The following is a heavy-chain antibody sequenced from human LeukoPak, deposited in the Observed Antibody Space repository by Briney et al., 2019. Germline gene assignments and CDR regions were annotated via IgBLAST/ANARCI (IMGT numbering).Heavy chain of an antibody. D-gene: IGHD5-12*01. CDR1: GFTFSSYE. CDR3: ARGGGYDPFDY. J-gene: IGHJ4*02. Sequence: GGSLRLSCAASGFTFSSYEMNWVRQAPGKGLEWVSYISSSGSTIYYADSVKGRFTISRDNAKNSLYLQMNSLSAEDTAVYYCARGGGYDPFDYWGQGTLVTVSS. V-gene: IGHV3-48*03. CDR2: ISSSGSTI.